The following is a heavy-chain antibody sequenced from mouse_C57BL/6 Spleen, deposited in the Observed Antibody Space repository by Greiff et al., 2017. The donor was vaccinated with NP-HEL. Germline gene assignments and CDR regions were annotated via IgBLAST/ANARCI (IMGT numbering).Heavy chain of an antibody. CDR1: GYTFTSYW. D-gene: IGHD1-1*01. J-gene: IGHJ3*01. CDR3: ARDYSAWFAY. CDR2: INPSNGGT. V-gene: IGHV1-53*01. Sequence: VQLQQSGTELVKPGASVKLSCKASGYTFTSYWMHWVKQRPGQGLEWIGNINPSNGGTNYNEQFKSKATLTVDQSSITAYMQLSSLTSEDSAVYYWARDYSAWFAYWGQGTLVTVSA.